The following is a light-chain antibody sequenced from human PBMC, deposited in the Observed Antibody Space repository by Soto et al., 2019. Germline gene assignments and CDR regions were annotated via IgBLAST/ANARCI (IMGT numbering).Light chain of an antibody. V-gene: IGKV1-39*01. Sequence: DIQMTQSPSSLSASVGDRVTITCRASQSISIYLNWYQQKPGRAPKLLISAASSLQSGVPSRFSGSGSGTDFTLTISSVQPEDFATYYCQQSFSIPSWTFDQGTKVEIK. CDR3: QQSFSIPSWT. CDR1: QSISIY. J-gene: IGKJ1*01. CDR2: AAS.